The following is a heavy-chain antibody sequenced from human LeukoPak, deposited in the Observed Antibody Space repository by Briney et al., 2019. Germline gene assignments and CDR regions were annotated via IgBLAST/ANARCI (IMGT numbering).Heavy chain of an antibody. J-gene: IGHJ3*02. CDR1: GDSISSSSYF. D-gene: IGHD4-11*01. CDR3: ARAPPYSTQRAFDI. Sequence: PSETLSLTCTVSGDSISSSSYFWGWIRQPPGKGMEWTASIDYSENTYYNPSLKSRVTMSKDTSKNQFSLKLSSVTAADTAVYYCARAPPYSTQRAFDIWGQGTMVTVSS. V-gene: IGHV4-39*01. CDR2: IDYSENT.